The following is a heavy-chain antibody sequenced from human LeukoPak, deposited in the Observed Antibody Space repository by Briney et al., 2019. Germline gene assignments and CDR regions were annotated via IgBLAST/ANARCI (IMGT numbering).Heavy chain of an antibody. J-gene: IGHJ4*02. V-gene: IGHV3-7*03. CDR3: ARSLPYGTTWYGRSDF. CDR1: RFTFSNYW. CDR2: IRQDGDTK. D-gene: IGHD6-13*01. Sequence: HPGGSLRLSCGASRFTFSNYWMSWVRQAPGKGLEWVANIRQDGDTKYYVDSVKGRFTISRDNAMNSLYLQMNSLRAEDTAIYYCARSLPYGTTWYGRSDFWGQGTLVTVSS.